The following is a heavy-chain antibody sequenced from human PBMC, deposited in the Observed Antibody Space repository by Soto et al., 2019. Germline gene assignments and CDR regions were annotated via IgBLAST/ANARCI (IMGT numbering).Heavy chain of an antibody. CDR3: AREVVDCQYFDH. CDR1: GFIFNNYA. J-gene: IGHJ4*02. D-gene: IGHD2-15*01. Sequence: QVQLVESGGGVVQPGTSLRLSCVTSGFIFNNYALYWVRQAPGKGLEWVASISVDGTKENYADSVKGRCSISRDKSKNTLYLDMNSLRGEDTAVYYCAREVVDCQYFDHWGQGTLVTVSS. CDR2: ISVDGTKE. V-gene: IGHV3-30-3*01.